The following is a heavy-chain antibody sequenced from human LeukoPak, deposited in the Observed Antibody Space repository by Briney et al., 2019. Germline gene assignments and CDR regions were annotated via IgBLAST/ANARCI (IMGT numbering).Heavy chain of an antibody. Sequence: GGSLRLSCAASGFTFSDYYMSWIRQAPGKGLEWVSYISSSGSTIYYADSVKGRFTISRDNAKNSLYLQMNSLRAEDTAVYYCARDRFGKAAAGTIIDYWGQGTLVTVSS. D-gene: IGHD6-13*01. CDR3: ARDRFGKAAAGTIIDY. CDR2: ISSSGSTI. J-gene: IGHJ4*02. V-gene: IGHV3-11*04. CDR1: GFTFSDYY.